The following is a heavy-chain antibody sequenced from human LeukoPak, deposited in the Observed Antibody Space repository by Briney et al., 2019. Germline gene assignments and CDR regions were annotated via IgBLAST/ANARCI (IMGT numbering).Heavy chain of an antibody. D-gene: IGHD5-24*01. Sequence: GASVKVSCKASGYTFTSYDINWVRQATGQGLEWMGRIIPIFGTANYAQKFQGRVTITTDESTSTAYMELSSLRSEDTAVYYCARVRDGYYYEAFDIWGQGTMVTVSS. CDR3: ARVRDGYYYEAFDI. CDR1: GYTFTSYD. CDR2: IIPIFGTA. J-gene: IGHJ3*02. V-gene: IGHV1-69*05.